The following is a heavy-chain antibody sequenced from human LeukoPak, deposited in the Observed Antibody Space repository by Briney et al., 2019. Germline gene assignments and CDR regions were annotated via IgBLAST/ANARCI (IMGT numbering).Heavy chain of an antibody. J-gene: IGHJ3*01. CDR3: AKDRESGNGIWDAFDV. CDR2: IHGGGGSA. D-gene: IGHD2-21*01. CDR1: GFIFSNYA. V-gene: IGHV3-23*01. Sequence: PGGSLRLSCAASGFIFSNYAMSWVRQAPGKGLEWVLSIHGGGGSAYYADSVKGRFTVSRDDSKKTLSLQMSSLRAEDTAAYYCAKDRESGNGIWDAFDVWGQGTVVTVAS.